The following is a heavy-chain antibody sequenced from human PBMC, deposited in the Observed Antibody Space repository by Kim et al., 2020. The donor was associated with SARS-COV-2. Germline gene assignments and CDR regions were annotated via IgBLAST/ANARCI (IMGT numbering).Heavy chain of an antibody. J-gene: IGHJ4*02. Sequence: TFAQRFQGRVTVTSDTSTSTVSMEVSALEFEDTAIYYCAREFSTAGGFDYWGQGTLVTVSS. V-gene: IGHV1-46*01. D-gene: IGHD3-16*01. CDR3: AREFSTAGGFDY.